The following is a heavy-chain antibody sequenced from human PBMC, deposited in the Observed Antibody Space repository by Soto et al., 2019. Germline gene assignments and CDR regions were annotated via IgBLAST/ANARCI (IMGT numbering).Heavy chain of an antibody. CDR1: GFSFVNYA. J-gene: IGHJ4*02. CDR3: AKATTNGGWFNPFDS. Sequence: PGGSLRLSCAASGFSFVNYAMNWVRQAPGKGLEWVSGLSGRGTSKYYADSVKGRFTISRDNSRDTLFLQMNSLSADDTAVYYCAKATTNGGWFNPFDSWGQGALVTVSS. V-gene: IGHV3-23*01. CDR2: LSGRGTSK. D-gene: IGHD6-19*01.